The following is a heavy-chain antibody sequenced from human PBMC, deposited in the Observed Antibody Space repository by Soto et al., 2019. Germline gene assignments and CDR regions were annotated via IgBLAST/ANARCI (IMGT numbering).Heavy chain of an antibody. Sequence: QVQLVQSGAEVKKPGSSVKVSCKASGGTFSSYAISWVRQAPGQGLEWMGGITPIFGTANYAQKFQGRVTITADESTSTAYMELSSLRSEDTAVYYCARGRGVDISYCGGDCYSVWGQGTLVTVSS. CDR2: ITPIFGTA. CDR1: GGTFSSYA. J-gene: IGHJ4*02. CDR3: ARGRGVDISYCGGDCYSV. D-gene: IGHD2-21*02. V-gene: IGHV1-69*01.